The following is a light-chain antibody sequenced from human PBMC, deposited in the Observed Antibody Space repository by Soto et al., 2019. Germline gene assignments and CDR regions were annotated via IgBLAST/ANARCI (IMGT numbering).Light chain of an antibody. Sequence: DIQMTQSPFSLSASVGDRVTITCRARQGIRNYLGWFQQKPGEAPKRLIYATSSLEGGVPSRFSGSGSGTXXXXXXXXXXXXDFAXXYXLQHNSYPYTFGQGTKLEI. J-gene: IGKJ2*01. CDR1: QGIRNY. V-gene: IGKV1-17*02. CDR2: ATS. CDR3: LQHNSYPYT.